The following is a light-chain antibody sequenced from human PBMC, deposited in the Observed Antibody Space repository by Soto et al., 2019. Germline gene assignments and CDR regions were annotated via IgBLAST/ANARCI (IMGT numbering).Light chain of an antibody. V-gene: IGLV4-69*01. CDR3: QTWGTGAWV. CDR2: LNSDGSH. Sequence: QLVLTQSPSASASLGASVKLTWTLSSRHSSYAIAWYQQQPEKGPRYLMNLNSDGSHSKGDGIPDRFSGSSSGAEHYLTISSLQSEDEADYYCQTWGTGAWVFGGGTKL. CDR1: SRHSSYA. J-gene: IGLJ3*02.